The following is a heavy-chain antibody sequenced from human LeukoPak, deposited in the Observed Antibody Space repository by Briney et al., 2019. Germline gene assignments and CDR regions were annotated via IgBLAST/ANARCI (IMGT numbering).Heavy chain of an antibody. CDR1: GFTFSRYS. Sequence: GGSLRLSCAASGFTFSRYSMNWVRQAPGKGLVWVSSISSSSSYIYYADSVKGGFTISRDNSKNTLYLQMNSLRAEDTAVYYCASFFTRITMIVVVTNYWGQGTLVTVSS. D-gene: IGHD3-22*01. CDR2: ISSSSSYI. CDR3: ASFFTRITMIVVVTNY. J-gene: IGHJ4*02. V-gene: IGHV3-21*04.